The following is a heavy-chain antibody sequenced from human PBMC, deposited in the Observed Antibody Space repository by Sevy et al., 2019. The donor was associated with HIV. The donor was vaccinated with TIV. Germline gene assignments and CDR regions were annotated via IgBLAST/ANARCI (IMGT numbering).Heavy chain of an antibody. D-gene: IGHD4-17*01. CDR2: ISYDGSDK. Sequence: GGSLRLSCAASGFALSNYYAMHWVRQAPGKGLEWVALISYDGSDKYYADSVKGRFTNSRDNFKNTLYLQMNSLTTEDTAVYYGARPRANYVDHYFFYAMDVWGQGTTVTVSS. CDR1: GFALSNYYA. V-gene: IGHV3-30-3*01. J-gene: IGHJ6*02. CDR3: ARPRANYVDHYFFYAMDV.